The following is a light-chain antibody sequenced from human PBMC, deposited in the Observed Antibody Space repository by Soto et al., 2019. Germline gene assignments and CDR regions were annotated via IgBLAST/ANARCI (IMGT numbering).Light chain of an antibody. CDR2: DAS. Sequence: EIVLTQSPATLSLSPGETATLSCRASPSVVTYFAWYQQKPGQAPRLLIYDASNRAAGIPARFSGSGSGTDFILTISSIEPEDFAVYYCQQRFIWPPITFGQGTRLEIK. CDR1: PSVVTY. CDR3: QQRFIWPPIT. J-gene: IGKJ5*01. V-gene: IGKV3-11*01.